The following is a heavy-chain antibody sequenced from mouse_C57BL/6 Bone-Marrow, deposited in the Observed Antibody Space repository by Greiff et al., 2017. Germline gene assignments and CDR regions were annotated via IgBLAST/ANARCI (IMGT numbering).Heavy chain of an antibody. J-gene: IGHJ1*03. CDR1: DSEVFPIAY. Sequence: VQLVESGSELRSPGSSVQLSCKDFDSEVFPIAYMSWVRQKPGHGFEWIGGILPSIGRTIYGEKFEDKATVDADTLSNTAYLELNRLTSEDSAIYYCARGLIYDGYLYWYFDVWGTGTTVTVSS. CDR3: ARGLIYDGYLYWYFDV. CDR2: ILPSIGRT. V-gene: IGHV15-2*01. D-gene: IGHD2-3*01.